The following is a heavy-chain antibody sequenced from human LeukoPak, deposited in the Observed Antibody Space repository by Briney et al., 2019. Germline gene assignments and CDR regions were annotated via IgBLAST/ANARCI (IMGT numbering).Heavy chain of an antibody. J-gene: IGHJ4*02. Sequence: GSLRLSCAASGFIFSTYSMTWVRQAPGKGLEWVLYIISVSATISSAASVKGRFTVSRDNAKNSLFLQMNSLRAEETAIYFCARDGALGSCSSGSCPLDYWGQGTLVTVSS. CDR2: IISVSATI. CDR1: GFIFSTYS. CDR3: ARDGALGSCSSGSCPLDY. D-gene: IGHD2-15*01. V-gene: IGHV3-48*01.